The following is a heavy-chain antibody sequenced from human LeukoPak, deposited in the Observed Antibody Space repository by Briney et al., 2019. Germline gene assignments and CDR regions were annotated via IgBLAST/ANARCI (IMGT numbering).Heavy chain of an antibody. CDR2: IYYSGST. D-gene: IGHD6-19*01. CDR3: ASFQWLESGWFDP. CDR1: GGSISSYY. J-gene: IGHJ5*02. Sequence: SETLSLTCTVSGGSISSYYWSWIRQPPGKGLEWIGYIYYSGSTNYNPSLKSRVTISVDTSKNQFSLKVSSVTAADTAVYYCASFQWLESGWFDPWGQGTLVTVSS. V-gene: IGHV4-59*01.